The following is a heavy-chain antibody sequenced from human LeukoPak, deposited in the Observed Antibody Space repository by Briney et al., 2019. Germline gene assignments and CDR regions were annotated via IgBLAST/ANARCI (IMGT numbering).Heavy chain of an antibody. CDR2: IYYSGST. CDR1: GGSISRYS. D-gene: IGHD5-12*01. CDR3: EIGGGYGHPTAN. V-gene: IGHV4-59*01. Sequence: PSETLSLTRAVPGGSISRYSWSGSGQPPGKGLEWIGYIYYSGSTNYNPSLKSRLTISVDTSKNQFSLKLSSVTAADTAVSYWEIGGGYGHPTANGGKGALVTVSS. J-gene: IGHJ4*02.